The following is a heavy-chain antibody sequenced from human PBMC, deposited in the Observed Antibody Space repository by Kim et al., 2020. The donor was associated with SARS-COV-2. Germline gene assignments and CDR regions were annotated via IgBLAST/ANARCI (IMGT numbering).Heavy chain of an antibody. CDR2: LSYSGST. CDR1: GGSINISPYY. CDR3: ARERRVDY. V-gene: IGHV4-39*02. Sequence: SETLSLTCSVFGGSINISPYYWVWVRQTPGKGLEWIGSLSYSGSTDYNASLKSRVIISVDTSKSQFSLQLTSVTAADTAVYYCARERRVDY. J-gene: IGHJ4*01.